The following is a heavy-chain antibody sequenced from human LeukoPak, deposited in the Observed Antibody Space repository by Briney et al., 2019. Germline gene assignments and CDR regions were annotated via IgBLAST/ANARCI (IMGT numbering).Heavy chain of an antibody. CDR1: GFSFSSYW. Sequence: GGSLRLSCAASGFSFSSYWMSWVRQAPGKGLEWVANIKQDGSEKYYVDSVKGRFSISRGTAKNSLYLQMNSLRAEDTAVYYCAREKGYYGSGSYSDALDLWGQGTMVTVSS. V-gene: IGHV3-7*01. CDR3: AREKGYYGSGSYSDALDL. D-gene: IGHD3-10*01. CDR2: IKQDGSEK. J-gene: IGHJ3*01.